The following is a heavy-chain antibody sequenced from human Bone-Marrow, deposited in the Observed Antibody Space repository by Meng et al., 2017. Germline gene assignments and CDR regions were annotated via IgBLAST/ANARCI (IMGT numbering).Heavy chain of an antibody. Sequence: QVQLQESGPGLVKPSETLSLTCTVSGGSIYGSAYYWGWFRQPPGKGLEWIGYIYYSGSTYYNPSLKSRVTISVDTSRNQFSLKLGSMTAADTAVYYCARHNYGDYGWFDPWGQGTLVTVSS. CDR3: ARHNYGDYGWFDP. CDR2: IYYSGST. V-gene: IGHV4-30-4*08. CDR1: GGSIYGSAYY. J-gene: IGHJ5*02. D-gene: IGHD4-17*01.